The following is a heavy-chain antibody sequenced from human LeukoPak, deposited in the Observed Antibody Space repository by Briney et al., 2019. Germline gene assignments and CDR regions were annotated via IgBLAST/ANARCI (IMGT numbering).Heavy chain of an antibody. CDR2: IKQDGSET. V-gene: IGHV3-7*03. CDR1: GFTFSSYW. J-gene: IGHJ4*02. Sequence: PGGSLRLSCAASGFTFSSYWMSWVRRVPGKGLEWVANIKQDGSETTYADSVRGRFTIFRDNSKNTLYLQMNSLRAEDTAVYYCAKDVTEYSSGPSYYFDYWGQGTLVTVSS. CDR3: AKDVTEYSSGPSYYFDY. D-gene: IGHD6-19*01.